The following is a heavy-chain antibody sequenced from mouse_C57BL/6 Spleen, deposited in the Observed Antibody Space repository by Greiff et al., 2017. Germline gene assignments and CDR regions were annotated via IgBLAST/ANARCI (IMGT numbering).Heavy chain of an antibody. V-gene: IGHV2-6-1*01. CDR2: IWSDGST. Sequence: VQVVESGPGLVAPSQSLSITCTVSGFSLTSYGVHWVRQPPGKGLEWLVVIWSDGSTTYNSALKSRLSISKDNSKSQVFLKMNSLQTDDTAMYYCARQYYYGSSYDYYAMDYWGQGTSVTVSS. CDR3: ARQYYYGSSYDYYAMDY. CDR1: GFSLTSYG. J-gene: IGHJ4*01. D-gene: IGHD1-1*01.